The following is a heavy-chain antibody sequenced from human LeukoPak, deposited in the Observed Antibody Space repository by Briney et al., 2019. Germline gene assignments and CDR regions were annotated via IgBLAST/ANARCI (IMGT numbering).Heavy chain of an antibody. D-gene: IGHD1-14*01. CDR1: GFNFTAFW. Sequence: GGSLRLSCAASGFNFTAFWMSWVRQTREKGLDFVPTITRDTPVKNSVASVKGRFTISRDNTKKSLFLDLNSLRADDTAVFYCARDPGSSAFDLWGQGSLVTVST. CDR2: ITRDTPVK. CDR3: ARDPGSSAFDL. J-gene: IGHJ4*02. V-gene: IGHV3-7*01.